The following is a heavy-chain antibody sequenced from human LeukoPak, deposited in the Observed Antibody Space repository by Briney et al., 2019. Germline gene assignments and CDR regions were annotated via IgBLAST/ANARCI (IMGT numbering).Heavy chain of an antibody. J-gene: IGHJ3*02. CDR3: ARAASGTYYPDAFDI. CDR2: IYYSRST. CDR1: GGSISSSSYY. V-gene: IGHV4-39*07. Sequence: SETLSLTCTVSGGSISSSSYYWGWIRQPPGKGLEWIGSIYYSRSTYYNPSLKSRVTISVDTSKNQFSLKLSSVTAADTAVYYCARAASGTYYPDAFDIWGQGTMVTVS. D-gene: IGHD3-10*01.